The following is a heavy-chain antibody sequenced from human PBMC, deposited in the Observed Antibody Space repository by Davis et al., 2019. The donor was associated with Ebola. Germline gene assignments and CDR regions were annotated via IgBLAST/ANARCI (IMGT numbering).Heavy chain of an antibody. V-gene: IGHV3-23*01. CDR2: ISGSGGST. J-gene: IGHJ6*02. CDR1: GFTFSSYA. D-gene: IGHD6-13*01. CDR3: AREDQEEQQLVRPRGYYGMDV. Sequence: PGGSLRLSCAASGFTFSSYAMSWVRQAPGKGLEWVSAISGSGGSTYYADSVKGRFTISRDNSKNTLYLQMNSLRAEDTAVYYCAREDQEEQQLVRPRGYYGMDVWGQGTTVTVSS.